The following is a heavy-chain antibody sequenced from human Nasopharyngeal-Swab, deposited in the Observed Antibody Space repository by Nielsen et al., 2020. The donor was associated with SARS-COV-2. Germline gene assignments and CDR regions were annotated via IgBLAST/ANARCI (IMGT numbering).Heavy chain of an antibody. CDR2: INHGGST. J-gene: IGHJ4*02. CDR1: GGSFSSYY. V-gene: IGHV4-34*01. CDR3: ATTGYSSVYYVH. D-gene: IGHD6-25*01. Sequence: SETLSLTCGVYGGSFSSYYWSWIRQPPGKGLEWIGEINHGGSTNYNPSLKSRVTLSVDTSKNQFSLNLISVTAADTAVYYCATTGYSSVYYVHWGQGVLVTVSS.